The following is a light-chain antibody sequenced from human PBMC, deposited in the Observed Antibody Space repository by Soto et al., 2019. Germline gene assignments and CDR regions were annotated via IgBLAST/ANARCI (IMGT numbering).Light chain of an antibody. J-gene: IGLJ2*01. Sequence: QSALTQPASVSGSPGQSITISCSGTNTYNLVSWYQHHPGRAPKLVIYEGSARPSGVSSRFSGSQSGNTASLTISGLQADDEADYYCSSDVGGVVFGGGTQLTVL. CDR3: SSDVGGVV. V-gene: IGLV2-23*01. CDR2: EGS. CDR1: NTYNL.